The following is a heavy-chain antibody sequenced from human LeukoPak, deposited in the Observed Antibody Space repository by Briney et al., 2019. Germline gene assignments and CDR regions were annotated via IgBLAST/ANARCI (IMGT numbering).Heavy chain of an antibody. Sequence: PGGSLRLSCAASGFTFSNYNMKWVCQAPGKGLEWVTLISIAGTYKYYADSVKGRFTVSRDNAKNSVYLQMNSLRAEDTAVYYCARGNSGVDFWGQGTLVTVSS. CDR2: ISIAGTYK. CDR3: ARGNSGVDF. CDR1: GFTFSNYN. J-gene: IGHJ4*02. D-gene: IGHD6-25*01. V-gene: IGHV3-21*06.